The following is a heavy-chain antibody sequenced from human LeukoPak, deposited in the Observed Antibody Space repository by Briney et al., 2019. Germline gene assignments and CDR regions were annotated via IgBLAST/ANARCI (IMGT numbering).Heavy chain of an antibody. Sequence: SETLSLTCTVSGGSISSYYWSWIRQPPGKGLEWIGYIYNSGSTNYNPSLKSRVTISVDTSKNQFSLKLSSVTAADTAVYYCARDGGYCSSTSCYARGRFDPWGQGTLVTVCS. V-gene: IGHV4-59*01. CDR2: IYNSGST. J-gene: IGHJ5*02. CDR3: ARDGGYCSSTSCYARGRFDP. D-gene: IGHD2-2*01. CDR1: GGSISSYY.